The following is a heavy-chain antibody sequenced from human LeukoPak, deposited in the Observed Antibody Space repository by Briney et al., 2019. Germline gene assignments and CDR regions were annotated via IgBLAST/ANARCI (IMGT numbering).Heavy chain of an antibody. CDR2: IHHSGDT. CDR3: ARLIAADPQLDS. D-gene: IGHD6-13*01. V-gene: IGHV4-59*12. Sequence: IPSETLPLTCTVSGGSISSYYWSWIRQPPGKGLEWIGYIHHSGDTYQNPSLKSRVTVSSDRSKNQFYLKLSSVTAADTAVYYCARLIAADPQLDSWGQGTLVTVSS. CDR1: GGSISSYY. J-gene: IGHJ4*02.